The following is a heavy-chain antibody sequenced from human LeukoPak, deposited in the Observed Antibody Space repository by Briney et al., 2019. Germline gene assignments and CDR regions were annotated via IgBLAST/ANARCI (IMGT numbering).Heavy chain of an antibody. CDR1: GGSISSYY. Sequence: SETLSLTCTVSGGSISSYYWSWIRQPPGKGLEWIGYIYYSGSTNYNPSLKSRVTISVDTSKNQFPLKLSSVTAADTAVYYCARSSGGPTVTTRHYYGMDVWGQGTTVTVSS. CDR2: IYYSGST. V-gene: IGHV4-59*01. D-gene: IGHD4-17*01. J-gene: IGHJ6*02. CDR3: ARSSGGPTVTTRHYYGMDV.